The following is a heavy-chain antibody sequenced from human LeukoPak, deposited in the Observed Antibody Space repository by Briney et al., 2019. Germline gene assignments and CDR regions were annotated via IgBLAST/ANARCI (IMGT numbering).Heavy chain of an antibody. CDR1: GGSISSSSYY. J-gene: IGHJ4*02. CDR2: IYYSGST. CDR3: AALDILTNGGVFDY. Sequence: SETLSLTCTVSGGSISSSSYYWGWIRQPPGKGLEWIGSIYYSGSTYYNPSLKSRVTISVDTSKNQFSLKLSSVTAADTAVYYCAALDILTNGGVFDYWGQGTLVTVSS. D-gene: IGHD3-9*01. V-gene: IGHV4-39*07.